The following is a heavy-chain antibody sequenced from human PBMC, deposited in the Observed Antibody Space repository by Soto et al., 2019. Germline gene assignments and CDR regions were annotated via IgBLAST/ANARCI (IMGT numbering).Heavy chain of an antibody. CDR1: GGSISSYY. J-gene: IGHJ6*03. CDR3: ARHQSYYYGSSHDYYYMEV. D-gene: IGHD3-10*01. V-gene: IGHV4-59*08. CDR2: IYYSGST. Sequence: PSETLSLTCTVSGGSISSYYWSWIRQPPGKGLEWIGYIYYSGSTNYNPSLKSRVTISVDTSKNQFSLKLSSVTAADTAVYYCARHQSYYYGSSHDYYYMEVWGKGTTVTVPS.